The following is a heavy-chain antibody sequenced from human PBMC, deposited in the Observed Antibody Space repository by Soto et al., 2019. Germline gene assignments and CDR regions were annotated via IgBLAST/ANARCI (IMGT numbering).Heavy chain of an antibody. CDR3: ARGDYNDPRGYDY. Sequence: QVQLQESGPGLVKPSQTLSLTCTVSGGSISSGDHYWSWIRQHPGEGLDWIGYIHYSGDTYYNPYLKSRISKSIDTSKTQFALNLSAVTAADTAVYYCARGDYNDPRGYDYWGQGTLVTVSS. D-gene: IGHD4-17*01. V-gene: IGHV4-31*03. J-gene: IGHJ4*02. CDR1: GGSISSGDHY. CDR2: IHYSGDT.